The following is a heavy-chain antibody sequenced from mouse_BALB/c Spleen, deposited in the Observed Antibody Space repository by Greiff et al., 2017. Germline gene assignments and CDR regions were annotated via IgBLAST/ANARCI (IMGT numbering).Heavy chain of an antibody. D-gene: IGHD2-4*01. CDR2: ISSGSSTI. Sequence: EVQLVESGGGLVQPGGSRKLSCAASGFTFSSFGMHWVRQAPEKGLEWVAYISSGSSTIYYADTVKGRFTISRDNPKNTLFLQMASLRSEDTAMYYCARGDDYDRAWFAYWGQGTLVTVSA. CDR1: GFTFSSFG. V-gene: IGHV5-17*02. CDR3: ARGDDYDRAWFAY. J-gene: IGHJ3*01.